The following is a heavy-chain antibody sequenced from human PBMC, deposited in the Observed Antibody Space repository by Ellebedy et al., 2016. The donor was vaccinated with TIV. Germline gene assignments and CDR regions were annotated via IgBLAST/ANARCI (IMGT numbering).Heavy chain of an antibody. CDR2: IIPILGIT. CDR1: GGTFNWYG. CDR3: ARDRDGDPLDL. V-gene: IGHV1-69*04. D-gene: IGHD4-17*01. Sequence: ASVKVSCKASGGTFNWYGISWVRQAPGQGLEWMGRIIPILGITNYARKFQGRVTSTADTSMSTVYMELNSLRSEDTAVYYCARDRDGDPLDLWGQGTLVTVSS. J-gene: IGHJ5*02.